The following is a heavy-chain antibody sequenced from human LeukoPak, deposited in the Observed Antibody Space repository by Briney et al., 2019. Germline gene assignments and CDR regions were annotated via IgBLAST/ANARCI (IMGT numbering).Heavy chain of an antibody. CDR3: EQLWSGGVY. V-gene: IGHV3-23*01. D-gene: IGHD5-18*01. CDR1: GFTVSSNY. J-gene: IGHJ4*02. CDR2: ISGSGGST. Sequence: GGSLRLSCAASGFTVSSNYMSWVRQAPGKGLEWVSVISGSGGSTYYADSVKGRFTISRDNSKNTLYLQMNSLRAEDTAVYYCEQLWSGGVYWGQGTLVTVSS.